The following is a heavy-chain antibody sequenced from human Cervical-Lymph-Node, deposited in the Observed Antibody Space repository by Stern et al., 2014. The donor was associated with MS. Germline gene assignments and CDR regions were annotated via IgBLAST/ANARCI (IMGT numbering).Heavy chain of an antibody. CDR3: LNS. CDR1: GGSISSGGYY. V-gene: IGHV4-31*03. D-gene: IGHD6-13*01. J-gene: IGHJ5*01. Sequence: VQLVESGPGLVKPSQTLSLTCTVSGGSISSGGYYWSWIRQHPGKGLEWIGYIYYSGSTYYNPSLKSRVVTHLPHAHGAQSPNLVTHLPRAQGAQHLNSW. CDR2: IYYSGST.